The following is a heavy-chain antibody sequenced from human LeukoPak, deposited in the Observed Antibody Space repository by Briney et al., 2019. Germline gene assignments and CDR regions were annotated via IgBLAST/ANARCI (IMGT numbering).Heavy chain of an antibody. D-gene: IGHD3-10*01. CDR2: ISYDGSNK. CDR3: ASRGTSYGSGTYFGA. CDR1: GFTLSIYG. J-gene: IGHJ4*02. Sequence: PGGSLRLSCAASGFTLSIYGMHWVRQAPGKGLEWVAVISYDGSNKYYADSVKGRFTISRDNSKSTLYLQMNSLRAEDTAVYYCASRGTSYGSGTYFGAWGQGTLVTVSA. V-gene: IGHV3-33*01.